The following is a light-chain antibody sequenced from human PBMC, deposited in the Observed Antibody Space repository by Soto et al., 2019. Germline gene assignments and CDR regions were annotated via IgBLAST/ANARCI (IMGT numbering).Light chain of an antibody. J-gene: IGKJ3*01. CDR2: GSS. V-gene: IGKV3-20*01. Sequence: EIVLTQSPGTLSLSPGERATLSCWASQSISSNYLAWYQQKPGQPPRLLISGSSIRATGIPKRFSGSASGTNFTLTISSLEPEDFAVFYCQPYGSSPFTFGPGTKVDFK. CDR3: QPYGSSPFT. CDR1: QSISSNY.